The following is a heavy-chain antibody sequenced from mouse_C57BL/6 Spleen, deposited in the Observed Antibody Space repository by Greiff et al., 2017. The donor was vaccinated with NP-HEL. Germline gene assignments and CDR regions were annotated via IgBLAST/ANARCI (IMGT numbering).Heavy chain of an antibody. CDR3: ARVWYGSSHWYFDV. CDR2: INPNNGGT. D-gene: IGHD1-1*01. V-gene: IGHV1-26*01. Sequence: EVQLQQSGPELVKPGASVKISCKASGYTFTDYYMNWVKQSHGKSLEWIGDINPNNGGTSYNQKFKGKATLTVDKSSSTAYLELRSLTSEDSAVYYCARVWYGSSHWYFDVWGTGTTVTVAS. J-gene: IGHJ1*03. CDR1: GYTFTDYY.